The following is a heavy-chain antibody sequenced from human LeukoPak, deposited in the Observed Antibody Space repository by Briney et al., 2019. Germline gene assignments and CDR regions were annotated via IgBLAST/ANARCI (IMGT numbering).Heavy chain of an antibody. J-gene: IGHJ4*02. V-gene: IGHV1-2*02. CDR2: INPNSGDI. CDR3: ACRGGSGRYDFDF. D-gene: IGHD3-10*01. Sequence: GATVKVSCKASGYTFTGYFMHWVRQAPGQGLEWMGWINPNSGDINYAQKFQGRVTMTRDTSISTAYMELSRLRYDDTAVYYCACRGGSGRYDFDFWGQGSLVTVSS. CDR1: GYTFTGYF.